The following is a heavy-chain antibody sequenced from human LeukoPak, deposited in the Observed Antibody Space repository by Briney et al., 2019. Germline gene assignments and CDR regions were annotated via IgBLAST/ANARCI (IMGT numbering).Heavy chain of an antibody. J-gene: IGHJ4*02. CDR2: IYYSGST. D-gene: IGHD3-10*01. CDR1: GGSISSYY. CDR3: ARAPITMVRGPRERYFDY. V-gene: IGHV4-59*12. Sequence: SETLSLTCTVSGGSISSYYWSWIRQPPGKGLEWIGYIYYSGSTNYSPSLKSRVTISVDTSKNQFSLKLSSVTAADTAVYYCARAPITMVRGPRERYFDYWGQGTLVTVSS.